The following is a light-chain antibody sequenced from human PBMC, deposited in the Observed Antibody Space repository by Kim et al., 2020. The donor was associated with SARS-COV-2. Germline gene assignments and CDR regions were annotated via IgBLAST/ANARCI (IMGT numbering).Light chain of an antibody. CDR2: QDS. V-gene: IGLV3-1*01. J-gene: IGLJ3*02. CDR3: QAWDSSTPGV. CDR1: KLGDKY. Sequence: SYELTQPPSVSVSPGQTASITCSGDKLGDKYACWYQQKPGQSPGLVIYQDSKRPSGIPERFSGSNSGNTATLTISGTQAMDEADYYCQAWDSSTPGVFGGGTQRTVL.